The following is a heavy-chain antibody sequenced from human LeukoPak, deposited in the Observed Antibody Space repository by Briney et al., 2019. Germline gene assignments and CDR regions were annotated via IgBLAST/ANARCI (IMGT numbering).Heavy chain of an antibody. J-gene: IGHJ6*02. CDR3: ARLGEYSSSWSYYYGMDV. Sequence: SETLSLTCAVYGGSFSGYYWSWIRQPPGKGLEWIGEINHSGSTNYNPSLKSRVIISVDTSKNQFSLKLSSVTAADTAVYYCARLGEYSSSWSYYYGMDVWGQGTTVTVSS. D-gene: IGHD6-13*01. V-gene: IGHV4-34*01. CDR2: INHSGST. CDR1: GGSFSGYY.